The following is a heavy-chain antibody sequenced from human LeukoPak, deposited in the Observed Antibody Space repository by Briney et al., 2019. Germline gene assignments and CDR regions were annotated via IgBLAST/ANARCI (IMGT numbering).Heavy chain of an antibody. Sequence: ASVNVSCKASGYTFSSYGISWVRQAPGQGLEWMGWISAYNGNTNYAQKLQGRVTMTTDTSTSTAYMELRSLRSDDTAVYYCARRGYCSSTSCYTIDYWGQGTLVTVSS. CDR1: GYTFSSYG. D-gene: IGHD2-2*02. CDR3: ARRGYCSSTSCYTIDY. J-gene: IGHJ4*02. V-gene: IGHV1-18*01. CDR2: ISAYNGNT.